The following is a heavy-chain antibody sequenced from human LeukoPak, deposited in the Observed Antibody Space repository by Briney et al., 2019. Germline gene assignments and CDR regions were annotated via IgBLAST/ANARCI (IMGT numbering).Heavy chain of an antibody. CDR1: GYSFTSYW. D-gene: IGHD6-19*01. J-gene: IGHJ4*02. Sequence: AGESLKISCKGSGYSFTSYWIGWVRQMPGQGLEWMGIIYPGDSDTRYSPSFQGPVTISADKSISTAYLQWGSLNASAAASCYSARRSGWYQTYYFDYWGQGTLVTVSS. CDR3: ARRSGWYQTYYFDY. V-gene: IGHV5-51*03. CDR2: IYPGDSDT.